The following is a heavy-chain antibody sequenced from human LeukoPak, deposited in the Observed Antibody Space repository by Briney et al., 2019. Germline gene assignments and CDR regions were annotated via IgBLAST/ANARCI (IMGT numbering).Heavy chain of an antibody. CDR2: IYNSGST. Sequence: SETLSLTCIVSRDSIRSYYWSWIRQPPEKGLEWIGYIYNSGSTKYNPSLKTRVTISLDTSNNQFSLKLNSVTAADTAVYYCARQTYDGYFDYWGQGTLVTVSS. D-gene: IGHD3-3*01. J-gene: IGHJ4*02. CDR1: RDSIRSYY. V-gene: IGHV4-59*08. CDR3: ARQTYDGYFDY.